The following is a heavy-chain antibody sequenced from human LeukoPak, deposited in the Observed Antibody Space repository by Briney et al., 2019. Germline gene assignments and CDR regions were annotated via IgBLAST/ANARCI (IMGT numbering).Heavy chain of an antibody. CDR3: ARDDGDYHYYYGMDV. Sequence: SQTLSLTCTVSGGSISSGDYYWSWIRQPPGKGLEWIGYIYYSGSTYYNPSLKSRVTISVDTSKNQFSLKLSSVTVADTAVYYCARDDGDYHYYYGMDVWGQGTTVTVSS. V-gene: IGHV4-30-4*01. J-gene: IGHJ6*02. CDR2: IYYSGST. D-gene: IGHD4-17*01. CDR1: GGSISSGDYY.